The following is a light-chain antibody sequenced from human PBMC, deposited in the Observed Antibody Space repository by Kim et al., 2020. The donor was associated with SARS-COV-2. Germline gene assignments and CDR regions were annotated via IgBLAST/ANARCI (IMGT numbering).Light chain of an antibody. CDR1: QSLSSSY. CDR2: GAS. CDR3: QQYGSSPRT. V-gene: IGKV3-20*01. Sequence: PGESATLSCRARQSLSSSYLAWSQQKPGQAPRLLIYGASSRPTGIPDRFSGSVSGTGFTLTISRLGPEDFAVYYCQQYGSSPRTFGQGTKLEI. J-gene: IGKJ2*01.